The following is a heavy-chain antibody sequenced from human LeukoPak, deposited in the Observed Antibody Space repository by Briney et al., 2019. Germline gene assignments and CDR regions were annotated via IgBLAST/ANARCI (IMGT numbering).Heavy chain of an antibody. CDR3: ARDYLGSSYFYGYAFDI. CDR1: GFTFYDYA. D-gene: IGHD3-22*01. J-gene: IGHJ3*02. CDR2: ISWKSTSI. V-gene: IGHV3-9*01. Sequence: GGSLRLSCVVSGFTFYDYAMHWVRQAPGKGLEWGSGISWKSTSITYADSVKGRFTISRDNAKKSLYLQMNSLRADDTAFYYCARDYLGSSYFYGYAFDIWGQGTMVTVSS.